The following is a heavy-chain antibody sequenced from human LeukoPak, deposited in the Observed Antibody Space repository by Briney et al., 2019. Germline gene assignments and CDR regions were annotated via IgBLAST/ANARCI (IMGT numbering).Heavy chain of an antibody. CDR2: ISDNGGST. V-gene: IGHV3-23*01. D-gene: IGHD3-10*01. CDR3: AKDAYYYGSGW. J-gene: IGHJ4*02. Sequence: GVSLRLSCAASGFTFSSYAMSWVRQAPGKGLEWVSAISDNGGSTNYAHSVKGRFTIFRDNSKNTLYLQMNSLRAEDTAVYYCAKDAYYYGSGWWGQGTLVTVSS. CDR1: GFTFSSYA.